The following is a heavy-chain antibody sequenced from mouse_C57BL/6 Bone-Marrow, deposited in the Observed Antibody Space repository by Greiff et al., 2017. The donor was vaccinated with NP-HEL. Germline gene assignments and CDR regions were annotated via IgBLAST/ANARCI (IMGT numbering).Heavy chain of an antibody. Sequence: VQLQQSGPELVKPGASVKISCKASGYTFTDYYMNWVKQSHGKSLEWIGDINPNNGGTSYNQKFKGKATLTVDKSSSTAYMELRSLTSEDSAVYYCAREEAYDYYAMDYWGQGTSVTVSS. J-gene: IGHJ4*01. V-gene: IGHV1-26*01. CDR2: INPNNGGT. CDR1: GYTFTDYY. D-gene: IGHD3-2*02. CDR3: AREEAYDYYAMDY.